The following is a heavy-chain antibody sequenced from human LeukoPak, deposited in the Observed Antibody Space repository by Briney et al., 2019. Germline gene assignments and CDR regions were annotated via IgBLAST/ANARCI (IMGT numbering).Heavy chain of an antibody. V-gene: IGHV3-66*02. J-gene: IGHJ6*02. D-gene: IGHD4-17*01. CDR2: IYSGGST. CDR1: GFTVSSNY. Sequence: GGSLRLSCAASGFTVSSNYMSWVRQAPGKGLEWVSVIYSGGSTYYADSVKGRFTISRDNSKNTLYLQMNGLRAEDTAVYYCARGPNYGDYAYYGMDVWGQGTTVTVSS. CDR3: ARGPNYGDYAYYGMDV.